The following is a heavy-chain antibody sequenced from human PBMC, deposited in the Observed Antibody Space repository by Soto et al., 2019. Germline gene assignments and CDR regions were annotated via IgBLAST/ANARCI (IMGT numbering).Heavy chain of an antibody. J-gene: IGHJ6*02. D-gene: IGHD3-3*01. V-gene: IGHV3-11*01. CDR3: ATDSRFLEWLLGGMDV. CDR2: ISSSGSTI. Sequence: GGSLRLSCAASGFTFSDYYMSWIRQAPGKGLEWVSYISSSGSTIYYADSVKGRFTISRDNAKNSLYLQMNSLRAEDTAVYYCATDSRFLEWLLGGMDVWGQGTTVTVSS. CDR1: GFTFSDYY.